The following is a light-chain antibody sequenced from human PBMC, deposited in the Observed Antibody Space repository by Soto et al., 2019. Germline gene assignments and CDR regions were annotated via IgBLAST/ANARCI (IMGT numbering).Light chain of an antibody. V-gene: IGKV1-5*03. J-gene: IGKJ4*01. CDR1: QSVSSW. CDR2: KAS. Sequence: DIQMTQSPSTLSASVGDRVTITCRASQSVSSWLAWYQQKPEKAPNLLIYKASSLEGGVPSRFSGSGSGTEFTLTISSLQPDDFATYFCQQYYTYPLTFGGGTKV. CDR3: QQYYTYPLT.